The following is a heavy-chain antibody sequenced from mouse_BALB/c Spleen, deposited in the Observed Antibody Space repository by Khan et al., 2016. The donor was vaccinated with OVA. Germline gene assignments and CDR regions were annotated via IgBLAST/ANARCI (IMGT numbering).Heavy chain of an antibody. V-gene: IGHV2-2*02. CDR2: IWSGGST. CDR1: GFSLTTYG. CDR3: ARNYDYDESLAY. Sequence: VQLQESGPGLVQPSQSLSITCTVSGFSLTTYGVHWVRQSPGKGLEWLVVIWSGGSTDYNAAFISRLSISKDNSKSQVFFKMNSLQANDTAIYYCARNYDYDESLAYWGQGTLVTVSA. J-gene: IGHJ3*01. D-gene: IGHD2-4*01.